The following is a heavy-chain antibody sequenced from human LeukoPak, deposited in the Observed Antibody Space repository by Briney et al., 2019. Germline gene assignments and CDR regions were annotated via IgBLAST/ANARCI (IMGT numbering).Heavy chain of an antibody. CDR3: SRESGAFSPFGY. CDR1: GASISNDY. CDR2: SAST. V-gene: IGHV4-39*07. J-gene: IGHJ4*02. D-gene: IGHD1-26*01. Sequence: SETLSLTCTISGASISNDYWGWVRQPPGKGLQWIASASTYYSSSFESRVTMSLDESKNQLSLDLASVTAADTAVYYCSRESGAFSPFGYWGQGTLVTVHS.